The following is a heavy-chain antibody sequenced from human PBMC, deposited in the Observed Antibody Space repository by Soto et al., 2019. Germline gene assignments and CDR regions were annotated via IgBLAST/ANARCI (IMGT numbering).Heavy chain of an antibody. Sequence: QVQLVESGGGVVQPGRSLRLSCAASGFTFSSYAMHWVRQAPGKGLEWVAVISYDGSNKYYADSVKGRFTISRDNSKNTRYLQMNSLRAEDTAVYYCARAGGSYGRPKYYYYYGMDVWGQGTTVTVSS. J-gene: IGHJ6*02. D-gene: IGHD3-10*01. CDR3: ARAGGSYGRPKYYYYYGMDV. V-gene: IGHV3-30-3*01. CDR2: ISYDGSNK. CDR1: GFTFSSYA.